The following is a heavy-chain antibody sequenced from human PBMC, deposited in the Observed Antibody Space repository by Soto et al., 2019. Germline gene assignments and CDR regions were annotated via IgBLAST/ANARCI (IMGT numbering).Heavy chain of an antibody. CDR3: AKSIVVAVVYYYGMDV. J-gene: IGHJ6*02. V-gene: IGHV3-23*01. Sequence: EVQLLESGGGLVQPGGSLRLSCAASGFTFSNYAMSWVRQAPGKGLEWVSGISGSGGSTYYADSVKGRFTISRDNSKNTLYLQMNSLRAEDTAVYYCAKSIVVAVVYYYGMDVWGQGTTVTVSS. D-gene: IGHD2-15*01. CDR2: ISGSGGST. CDR1: GFTFSNYA.